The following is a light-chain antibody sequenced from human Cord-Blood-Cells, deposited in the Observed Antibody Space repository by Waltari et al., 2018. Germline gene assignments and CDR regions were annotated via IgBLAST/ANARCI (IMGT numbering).Light chain of an antibody. J-gene: IGKJ3*01. CDR2: AAS. CDR3: QQYYSYPQT. Sequence: AIRMTQSPSSFSASTGDRVTITCRASQGISSYLAWYQQKPGKAPKLLIYAASTLQSGVPSRFSGSGSATDFTLTISCLQSEDFATYYCQQYYSYPQTFGPGTKVDIK. CDR1: QGISSY. V-gene: IGKV1-8*01.